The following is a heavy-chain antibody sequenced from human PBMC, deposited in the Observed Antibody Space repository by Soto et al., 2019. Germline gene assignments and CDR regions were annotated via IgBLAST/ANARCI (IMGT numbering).Heavy chain of an antibody. J-gene: IGHJ6*02. CDR2: ISAYNGNT. CDR3: AREYPTVYCSSTSCYGYYYYYGMDV. V-gene: IGHV1-18*01. Sequence: GASVKVSCKASGYTFTSYGISWVRQAPGQGLEWMGWISAYNGNTNYAQKLQGRVTMTTDTSTSTAYMELRSLRSDDTAVYYCAREYPTVYCSSTSCYGYYYYYGMDVWGQGTTVTVSS. CDR1: GYTFTSYG. D-gene: IGHD2-2*01.